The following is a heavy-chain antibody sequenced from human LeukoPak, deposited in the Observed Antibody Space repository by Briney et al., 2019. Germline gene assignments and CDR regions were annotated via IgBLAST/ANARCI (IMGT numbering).Heavy chain of an antibody. CDR2: IYTSGST. V-gene: IGHV4-4*07. CDR1: GGSISSYY. Sequence: SETLSLTCTVSGGSISSYYWSWIRQPAGKGLEWTGRIYTSGSTNYNPSLKSRVTMSVDTSKNQFSLKLSSVTAADTAVCYCARDDRGYSYGPPRDAFDIWGQGTMVTVSS. D-gene: IGHD5-18*01. CDR3: ARDDRGYSYGPPRDAFDI. J-gene: IGHJ3*02.